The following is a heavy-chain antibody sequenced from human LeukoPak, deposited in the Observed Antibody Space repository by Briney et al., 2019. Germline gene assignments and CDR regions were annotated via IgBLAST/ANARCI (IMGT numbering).Heavy chain of an antibody. D-gene: IGHD3-10*01. CDR1: GHIFTNYH. Sequence: ASVKVSWKASGHIFTNYHLHWVRLAPGRGLEWMGAVYTDGGTITNTRSFQDRVTMTRDVSTRTVYMELSSLNSEDTAVYYCATEAPGSYRFDNWGQEILVTVSS. J-gene: IGHJ4*02. V-gene: IGHV1-46*01. CDR3: ATEAPGSYRFDN. CDR2: VYTDGGTI.